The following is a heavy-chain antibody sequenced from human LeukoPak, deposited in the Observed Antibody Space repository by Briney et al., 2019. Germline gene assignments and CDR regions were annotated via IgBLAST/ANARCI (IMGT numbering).Heavy chain of an antibody. CDR2: IYRDSSVK. CDR3: ARYGSGSNYRDPFDS. Sequence: QSGGSLRLSCVASEFTFSDHSINWVRQAPGKGLEWISCIYRDSSVKHYADSVRGRFTVSRDNAKNSVYLQMNSLRAEDTAVYFCARYGSGSNYRDPFDSWGQGTLVTVSS. CDR1: EFTFSDHS. D-gene: IGHD3-10*01. J-gene: IGHJ4*02. V-gene: IGHV3-48*01.